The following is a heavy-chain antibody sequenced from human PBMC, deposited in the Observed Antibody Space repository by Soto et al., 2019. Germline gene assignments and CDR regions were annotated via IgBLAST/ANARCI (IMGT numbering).Heavy chain of an antibody. D-gene: IGHD6-13*01. J-gene: IGHJ4*02. CDR3: ARDLHNSRAEYYFDY. V-gene: IGHV1-69*06. CDR1: GGTFSSYA. CDR2: IIPIFGTA. Sequence: SVKVSCKASGGTFSSYAISWVRQAPGQGLEWMGGIIPIFGTANYAQKFQGRVTITADKSTSTAYMELSSLRSEDTAVYYCARDLHNSRAEYYFDYWGQGTLVTVSS.